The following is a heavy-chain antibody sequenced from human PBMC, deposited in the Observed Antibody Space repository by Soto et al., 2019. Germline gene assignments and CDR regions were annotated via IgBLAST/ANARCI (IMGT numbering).Heavy chain of an antibody. CDR1: GYTFTSYG. V-gene: IGHV1-18*01. CDR3: ARDGTSTEWLVLFAFDI. CDR2: ISAYNGNT. J-gene: IGHJ3*02. Sequence: ASVKVSCKGSGYTFTSYGISWVRQAPGQGLEWMGWISAYNGNTNYAQKLQGRVTMTTDTSTSTAYMELRSLRSDDTAVYYCARDGTSTEWLVLFAFDIWGQGTMVTVSS. D-gene: IGHD6-19*01.